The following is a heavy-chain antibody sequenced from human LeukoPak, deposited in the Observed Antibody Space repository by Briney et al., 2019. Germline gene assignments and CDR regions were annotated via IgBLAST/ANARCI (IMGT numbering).Heavy chain of an antibody. Sequence: PGGSLRLSCAASGFTFSSYGMHWVRQAPGKGLEWVAVIWYDGSNKYYADSVKGRFTISRDNSKNTLYLQMNSLRAEDTAVYYCARDHYYYDSSGSTPNYWGQGTLVTVSS. CDR2: IWYDGSNK. D-gene: IGHD3-22*01. V-gene: IGHV3-33*01. CDR3: ARDHYYYDSSGSTPNY. CDR1: GFTFSSYG. J-gene: IGHJ4*02.